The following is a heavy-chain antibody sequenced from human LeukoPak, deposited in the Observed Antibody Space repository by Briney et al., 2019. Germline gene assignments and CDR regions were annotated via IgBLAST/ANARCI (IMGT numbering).Heavy chain of an antibody. V-gene: IGHV1-2*02. CDR2: INPNSGGT. CDR1: GYTFTAYY. Sequence: ASVRVSCKASGYTFTAYYIHWVRQAPGQGLEWMGSINPNSGGTDLAQNFQGRVTMTRDTSISTAYMELSRLRSDDTAVYYCARDEQLGDDAFDIWGQGTMVTVSS. J-gene: IGHJ3*02. D-gene: IGHD6-13*01. CDR3: ARDEQLGDDAFDI.